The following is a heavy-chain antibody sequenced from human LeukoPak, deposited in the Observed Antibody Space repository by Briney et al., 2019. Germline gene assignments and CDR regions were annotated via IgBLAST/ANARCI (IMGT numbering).Heavy chain of an antibody. Sequence: SETLSLTCTVSGYSISSGYYWGWIRQPPGKGLEWIGSIYHSGSTYYNPSLKSRVTISVDTSKNQFSLKLSSVTAADTAVYYCARDAHWELLQPFDPWGQGTLVTVSS. CDR3: ARDAHWELLQPFDP. CDR2: IYHSGST. CDR1: GYSISSGYY. D-gene: IGHD1-26*01. J-gene: IGHJ5*02. V-gene: IGHV4-38-2*02.